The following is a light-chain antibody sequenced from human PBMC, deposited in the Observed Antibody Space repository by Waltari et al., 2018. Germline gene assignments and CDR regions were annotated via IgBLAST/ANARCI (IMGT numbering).Light chain of an antibody. CDR3: ASWDDRLKGRV. CDR2: NIT. CDR1: SSNIESND. J-gene: IGLJ3*02. V-gene: IGLV1-44*01. Sequence: QSVLTRPPSASGAPGQRGTIPRSGGSSNIESNDVNWYQQLPGTAPKLLIYNITQRPYGVPDRFSGSKSGTSASLAISGLQSEDEADYFCASWDDRLKGRVFGGGTKLTVL.